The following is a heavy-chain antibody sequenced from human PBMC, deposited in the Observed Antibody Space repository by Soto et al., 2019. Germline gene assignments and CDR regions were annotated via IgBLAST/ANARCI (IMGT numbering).Heavy chain of an antibody. CDR1: GYTFTSYG. Sequence: ASVKVSCKASGYTFTSYGISWVRQAPGQGLEWMGWISAYNGNANYAQKLQGRVTMTTDTSTSTAYMELRSLRSDDTAVYYCARDRSGWYHYYYGMDVWGQGTKVTVSS. D-gene: IGHD6-19*01. CDR3: ARDRSGWYHYYYGMDV. J-gene: IGHJ6*02. CDR2: ISAYNGNA. V-gene: IGHV1-18*01.